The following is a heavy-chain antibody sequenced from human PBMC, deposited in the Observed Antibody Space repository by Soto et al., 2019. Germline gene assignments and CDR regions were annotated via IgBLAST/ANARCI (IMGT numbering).Heavy chain of an antibody. V-gene: IGHV1-24*01. J-gene: IGHJ5*02. CDR1: GYILTELS. CDR3: ATQANYYDSSGYYYWIFDP. D-gene: IGHD3-22*01. Sequence: ASVKVSCKVSGYILTELSMHWVRQAPGKGLEWMGGFDPEEGETIYAQKFQGRVTMTEDTSTDTAYMELSSLRSEDTAVYYCATQANYYDSSGYYYWIFDPWGQGTLVTVSS. CDR2: FDPEEGET.